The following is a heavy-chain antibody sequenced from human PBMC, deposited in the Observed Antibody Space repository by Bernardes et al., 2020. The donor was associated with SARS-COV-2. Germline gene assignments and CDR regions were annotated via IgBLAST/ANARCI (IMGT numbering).Heavy chain of an antibody. CDR1: GGSFSGYY. Sequence: SEALSLTCAVYGGSFSGYYWSWIRQPPGKGLEWIGEINHSGSTNYNPSLKSRVTISVDTSKNQFSLKLSSVTAADTAVYYCARGGKLSGSYKPRGKESWFDPWGQGTLVTVSS. D-gene: IGHD1-26*01. CDR3: ARGGKLSGSYKPRGKESWFDP. J-gene: IGHJ5*02. CDR2: INHSGST. V-gene: IGHV4-34*01.